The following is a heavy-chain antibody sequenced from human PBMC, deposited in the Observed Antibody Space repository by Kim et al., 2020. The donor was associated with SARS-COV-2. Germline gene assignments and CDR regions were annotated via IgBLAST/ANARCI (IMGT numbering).Heavy chain of an antibody. J-gene: IGHJ6*02. Sequence: GGSLRLSCAASGFTFSNAWMSWVRQAPGKGLEWVGRIKSKTDGGTTDYAAPVKGRFTISRDDSKNTLYLQMNSLKTEDTAVYYCTTDHVVVTAIDGGGVWGQGTTVTVSS. CDR3: TTDHVVVTAIDGGGV. CDR2: IKSKTDGGTT. CDR1: GFTFSNAW. D-gene: IGHD2-21*02. V-gene: IGHV3-15*01.